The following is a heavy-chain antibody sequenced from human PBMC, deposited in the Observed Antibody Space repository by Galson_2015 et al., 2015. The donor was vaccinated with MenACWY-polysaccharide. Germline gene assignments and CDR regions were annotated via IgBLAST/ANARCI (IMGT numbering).Heavy chain of an antibody. CDR2: IRYDGNNK. V-gene: IGHV3-30*02. D-gene: IGHD6-13*01. J-gene: IGHJ4*02. Sequence: SLRLSCAASGFTFSSYGMHWVRQAPGKGLEWVAFIRYDGNNKYYAESVKGRFTISRDNSKNTLYLQMNSLRAEDTAVYYCAKYLCGAAGIAVAGTDYWGQGTLVTVSP. CDR3: AKYLCGAAGIAVAGTDY. CDR1: GFTFSSYG.